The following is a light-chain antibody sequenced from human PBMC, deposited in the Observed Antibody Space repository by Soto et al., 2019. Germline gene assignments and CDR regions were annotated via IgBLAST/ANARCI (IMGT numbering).Light chain of an antibody. J-gene: IGLJ2*01. V-gene: IGLV2-8*01. Sequence: QSALAQPPSASGSPGQSVTISCTGTSSDVGAYNYVSWYQQHRGKAPKLIIYDVSQRPSGIPDRFSGSKSGNTASLTVSGLQAEDDAVYYCNSFAGSAHVVFGGGTQLTVL. CDR2: DVS. CDR1: SSDVGAYNY. CDR3: NSFAGSAHVV.